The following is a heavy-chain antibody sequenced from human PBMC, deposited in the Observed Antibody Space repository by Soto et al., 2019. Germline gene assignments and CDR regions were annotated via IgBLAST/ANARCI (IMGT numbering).Heavy chain of an antibody. V-gene: IGHV4-34*01. CDR3: ARVGGRYVRALFDY. J-gene: IGHJ4*02. Sequence: SETLSLTCAVYGGSFSGYYWSWIRQPPGKGLAWIASIYHNGATHYNPSLKRRVTISVDKSKNQFSLKLSSVTAADTAAYSCARVGGRYVRALFDYWGQGTLVTVSS. CDR1: GGSFSGYY. D-gene: IGHD1-26*01. CDR2: IYHNGAT.